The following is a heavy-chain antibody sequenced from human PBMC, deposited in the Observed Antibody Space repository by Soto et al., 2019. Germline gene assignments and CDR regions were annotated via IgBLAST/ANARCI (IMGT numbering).Heavy chain of an antibody. V-gene: IGHV3-23*01. CDR3: AKDPDYDFWSGYPNWFDP. D-gene: IGHD3-3*01. CDR1: GFTFSRYA. CDR2: ISGSGGST. Sequence: EVQLLESGGGLVQPGGSLRLSCAASGFTFSRYAMSWVRQAPGKGLEWVSAISGSGGSTYYADSVKGRFTISRDNSKNTLYLQMNSLRAEDTAVYYCAKDPDYDFWSGYPNWFDPWGQGTLVTVSS. J-gene: IGHJ5*02.